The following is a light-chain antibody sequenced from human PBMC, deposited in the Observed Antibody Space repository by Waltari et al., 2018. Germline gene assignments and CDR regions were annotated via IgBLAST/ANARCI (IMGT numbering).Light chain of an antibody. J-gene: IGKJ1*01. V-gene: IGKV1-5*03. CDR3: QQYYSSPWT. CDR2: KAS. CDR1: QSISTW. Sequence: DIQMTQSPSTLSASVGYRVTIPCRASQSISTWLAWYQQKTGKAPKLLIYKASDLESGVPSRFGGSGSGTEFTLTISSLQPDDFATYHCQQYYSSPWTFGRGTKVEI.